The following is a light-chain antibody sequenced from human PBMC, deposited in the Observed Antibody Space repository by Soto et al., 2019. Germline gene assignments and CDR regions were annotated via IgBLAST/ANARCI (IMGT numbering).Light chain of an antibody. CDR1: SSHIGAGYG. CDR2: GNS. J-gene: IGLJ3*02. V-gene: IGLV1-40*01. CDR3: QSYDSSLSGWV. Sequence: QAVVAQPPSVSGAPGQRVTISCTGSSSHIGAGYGVHWYQQLPGTAPKLLIYGNSNRPSGVPDRFSGSKSGTAASLAITGLQAEDEADYHCQSYDSSLSGWVFGGGTKLTVL.